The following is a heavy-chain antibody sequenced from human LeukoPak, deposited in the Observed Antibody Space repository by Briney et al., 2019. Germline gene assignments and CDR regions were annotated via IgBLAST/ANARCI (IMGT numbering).Heavy chain of an antibody. J-gene: IGHJ1*01. CDR2: IIPIFGTA. V-gene: IGHV1-69*13. Sequence: SVKVSCKASGGTFSSYAISWVRQAPGQGLEWMGGIIPIFGTANYAQKFQGRVTITADESTSTAYMELSSLGSEDTAVYYCARVGGYSSSWAAEYFQHWGQGTLVTVSS. D-gene: IGHD6-13*01. CDR1: GGTFSSYA. CDR3: ARVGGYSSSWAAEYFQH.